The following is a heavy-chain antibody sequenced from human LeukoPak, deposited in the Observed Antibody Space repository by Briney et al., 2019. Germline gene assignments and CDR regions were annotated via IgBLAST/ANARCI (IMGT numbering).Heavy chain of an antibody. CDR3: AAEIYYYYGMDV. CDR2: IKQDGSEK. V-gene: IGHV3-7*03. CDR1: GFTFSSYW. J-gene: IGHJ6*02. Sequence: GGSLRLSCAASGFTFSSYWMTWVRQAPGEGLEWVANIKQDGSEKYYVDSVKGRFTISRDNAKNSLYLQMNSLRAEDTAVYYCAAEIYYYYGMDVWGQGTTVTVSS.